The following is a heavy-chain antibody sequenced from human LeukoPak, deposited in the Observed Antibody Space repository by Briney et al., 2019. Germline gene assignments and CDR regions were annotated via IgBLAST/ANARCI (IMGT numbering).Heavy chain of an antibody. J-gene: IGHJ4*02. V-gene: IGHV4-59*01. CDR2: IYYSGST. Sequence: PSETLSLTCSVSGGSISGYYWSWIRQPPGKGLEWIGYIYYSGSTNYNPSLKSRVTISVDTSKNQFSLKLSSVTAADTAVYYCARVSGYKARTFDYWGQGTLVTVSS. D-gene: IGHD5-12*01. CDR1: GGSISGYY. CDR3: ARVSGYKARTFDY.